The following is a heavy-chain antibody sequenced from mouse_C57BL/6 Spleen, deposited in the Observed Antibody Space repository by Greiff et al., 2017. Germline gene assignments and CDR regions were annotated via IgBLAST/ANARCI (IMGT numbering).Heavy chain of an antibody. CDR2: IYIGNGYT. V-gene: IGHV1-58*01. Sequence: EVKLQESGAELVRPGSSVKMSCKTSGYTFTSYGINWVKQRPGQGLEWIGYIYIGNGYTEYNEKFKGKATLTSDTSSSTAYMQLSSLTSEDSAIYFCARSYYCGSSHQSSYWYFDVWGTGTTVTVSS. CDR3: ARSYYCGSSHQSSYWYFDV. CDR1: GYTFTSYG. D-gene: IGHD1-1*01. J-gene: IGHJ1*03.